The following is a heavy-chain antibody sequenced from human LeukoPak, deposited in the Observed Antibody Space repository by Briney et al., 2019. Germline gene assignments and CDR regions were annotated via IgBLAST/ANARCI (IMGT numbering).Heavy chain of an antibody. V-gene: IGHV3-53*01. Sequence: QPGGSLRLSCAASGFTVSSNYMSWVRQAPGKGLEWVSVIYSGGSTYYSDSVKGRFTISRDNSKNTLYLQMSSQRAEETAVYYCARDGAEFHSWGQGTLVTVSS. D-gene: IGHD2-21*01. CDR3: ARDGAEFHS. CDR2: IYSGGST. J-gene: IGHJ4*02. CDR1: GFTVSSNY.